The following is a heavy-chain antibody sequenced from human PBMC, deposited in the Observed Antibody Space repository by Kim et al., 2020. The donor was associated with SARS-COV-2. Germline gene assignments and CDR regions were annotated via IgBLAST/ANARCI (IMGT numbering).Heavy chain of an antibody. V-gene: IGHV4-39*01. Sequence: SETLSLTCTVSGGSISTSSSYWGWIRQPPGKGLEWIGSIYYSGSTYSNPSLKSRVPISVDTSKHQFSLKLSSVTAAHTVVYYCARHLPYYDILTGYDYYYYGIDVWGQGTTVTVSS. J-gene: IGHJ6*02. D-gene: IGHD3-9*01. CDR2: IYYSGST. CDR3: ARHLPYYDILTGYDYYYYGIDV. CDR1: GGSISTSSSY.